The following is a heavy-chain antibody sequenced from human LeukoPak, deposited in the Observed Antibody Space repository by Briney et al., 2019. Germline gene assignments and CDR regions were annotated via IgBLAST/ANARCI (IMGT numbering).Heavy chain of an antibody. CDR2: TRNKANSYTT. Sequence: GGSLRLSCAASGLPFSDHYMDWVRQAPGKGLEGVGRTRNKANSYTTEYAASVKGRFTISRDDSKNSLYLQMNSLKTEDTAVDYCSRDKRVLSYYYGMYVWGKGTTVTVSS. V-gene: IGHV3-72*01. CDR3: SRDKRVLSYYYGMYV. J-gene: IGHJ6*04. CDR1: GLPFSDHY. D-gene: IGHD2-8*01.